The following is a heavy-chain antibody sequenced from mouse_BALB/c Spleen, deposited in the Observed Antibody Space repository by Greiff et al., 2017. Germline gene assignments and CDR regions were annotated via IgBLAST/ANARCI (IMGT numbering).Heavy chain of an antibody. CDR2: ISSGGSYT. CDR3: TRGNYGSSYYAMDY. V-gene: IGHV5-6-4*01. CDR1: GFTFSSYT. Sequence: EVKLMESGGGLVKPGGSLKLSCAASGFTFSSYTMSWVRQTPEKRLEWVATISSGGSYTYYPDSVKGRFTISRDNAKNTLYLQMSSLKSEDTAMYYCTRGNYGSSYYAMDYWGQGTSVTVSS. D-gene: IGHD1-1*01. J-gene: IGHJ4*01.